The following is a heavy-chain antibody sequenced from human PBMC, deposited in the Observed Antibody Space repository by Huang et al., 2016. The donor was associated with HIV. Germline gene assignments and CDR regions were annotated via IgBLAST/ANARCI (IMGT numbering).Heavy chain of an antibody. CDR2: IGYDGNID. J-gene: IGHJ3*01. Sequence: QVRLVESGGGVVQPGASLTLSCSASGFPFSAYGRDWVRQAPGKGLEWGSFIGYDGNIDYVIGSGKGRFTISRDNSNNTLYLRMNSLRPEDTAVYYCVKERGSSRARSSFDFWGQGTSVIVSS. D-gene: IGHD6-13*01. CDR3: VKERGSSRARSSFDF. CDR1: GFPFSAYG. V-gene: IGHV3-30*02.